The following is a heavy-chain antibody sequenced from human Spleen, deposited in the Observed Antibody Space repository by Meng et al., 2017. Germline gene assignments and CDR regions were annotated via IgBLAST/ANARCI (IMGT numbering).Heavy chain of an antibody. CDR1: RYTLPAYW. Sequence: QRRQTWPEVQKPVASVKVSCRASRYTLPAYWLHWVRRAPGQGLEWMGRINPKSGDPHYAQKFQARVTMTGDTSISTAYMELSGLRSDDTAMYYCARDEDISAAGKLFGDYWGQGTLVTVSS. V-gene: IGHV1-2*06. CDR2: INPKSGDP. CDR3: ARDEDISAAGKLFGDY. D-gene: IGHD6-25*01. J-gene: IGHJ4*02.